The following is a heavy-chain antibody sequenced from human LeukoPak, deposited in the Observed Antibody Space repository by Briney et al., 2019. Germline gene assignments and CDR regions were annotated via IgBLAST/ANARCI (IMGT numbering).Heavy chain of an antibody. D-gene: IGHD6-13*01. CDR1: GGSISSGGYY. V-gene: IGHV4-31*03. CDR3: ARQMYSSSWSFDY. J-gene: IGHJ4*02. CDR2: IYYSGST. Sequence: SETLSLTCTVSGGSISSGGYYWSWIRQHPGKGLEWIGYIYYSGSTYYNPSLKSRVTISVDTSKNQFSLKLSSVTAADTAVYYCARQMYSSSWSFDYWGQGTLVTVSS.